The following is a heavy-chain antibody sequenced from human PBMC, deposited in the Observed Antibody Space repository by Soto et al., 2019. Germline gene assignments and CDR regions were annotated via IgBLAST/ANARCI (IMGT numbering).Heavy chain of an antibody. Sequence: SETLSVTCTVAGGSISSYYWSWIRQPPGKGLEWIGYIYYSGSTNYNPSLKSRVTISVDTSKNQFSLKLSSVTAVDTAVYYCARDRLDEAVAGNHVDGMDVWGQGTTVTVSS. D-gene: IGHD6-19*01. CDR1: GGSISSYY. V-gene: IGHV4-59*01. CDR2: IYYSGST. J-gene: IGHJ6*02. CDR3: ARDRLDEAVAGNHVDGMDV.